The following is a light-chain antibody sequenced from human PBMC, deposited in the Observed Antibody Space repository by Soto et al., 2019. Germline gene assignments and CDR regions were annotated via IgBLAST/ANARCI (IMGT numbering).Light chain of an antibody. J-gene: IGKJ4*01. CDR2: SAS. V-gene: IGKV1-39*01. CDR3: QQRSNWPLT. Sequence: IQMIQSASSLSAFVGDRVPITCSTSQNIFSYLNWYQQKAGQAPKLRSQSASTLESGVPSRGSGGGSGTEFTLTISSLQPDDFATYYCQQRSNWPLTGGGGTKVEIK. CDR1: QNIFSY.